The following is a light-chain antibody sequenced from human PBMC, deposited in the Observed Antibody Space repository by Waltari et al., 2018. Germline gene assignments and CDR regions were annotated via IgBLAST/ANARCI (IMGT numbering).Light chain of an antibody. J-gene: IGLJ1*01. Sequence: QSALTQPASVSGSPGQSITIPCTGTSSDVGNFNLLSWYQQHPGKVPKLIIYEVSKRPSGVSNHFSGSKSGNTASLTISGLRAEDEADYYCCSYAGSRTYVFGTGTKVTVL. CDR1: SSDVGNFNL. CDR2: EVS. V-gene: IGLV2-23*02. CDR3: CSYAGSRTYV.